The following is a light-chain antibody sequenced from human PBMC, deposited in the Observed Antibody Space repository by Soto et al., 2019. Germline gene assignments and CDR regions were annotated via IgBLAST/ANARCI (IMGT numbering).Light chain of an antibody. V-gene: IGKV1-5*03. CDR3: PQYYTYPWT. CDR1: QSISSW. Sequence: DIQMTQSPSTLSASVGDRVTITCRASQSISSWLAWYQQRPGKAPKLLIYKASHLESGVPSRFSGSGSGTELTLTISSLHPDDFATYYCPQYYTYPWTFGPRTKVEIK. J-gene: IGKJ1*01. CDR2: KAS.